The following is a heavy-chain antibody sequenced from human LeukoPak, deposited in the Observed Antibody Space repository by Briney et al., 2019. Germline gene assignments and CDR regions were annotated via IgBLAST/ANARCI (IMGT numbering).Heavy chain of an antibody. D-gene: IGHD3-10*01. V-gene: IGHV3-7*01. CDR3: ARGGLTAGFDY. Sequence: GGSLRLSCAASGFTLSTPWMTWVRQAPGKGLEWVTNINREGSQIDYVDSVKGRFTISRDSANNAPYLQMNSLRAEDTAVYYCARGGLTAGFDYWGQGTLVTVSS. CDR2: INREGSQI. CDR1: GFTLSTPW. J-gene: IGHJ4*02.